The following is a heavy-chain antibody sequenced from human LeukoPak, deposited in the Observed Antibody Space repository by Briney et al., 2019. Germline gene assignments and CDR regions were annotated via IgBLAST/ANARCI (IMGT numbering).Heavy chain of an antibody. Sequence: GGSLRLSCAASGFTFSSYSMNWVRQAPGKGLEWVSSISSSSSYIYYADSVKGRFTISRDNAKNSLYLQMNSLRAEDTAVYYCARDPRRAYYYDSSGYFYWGQGTLVTVSS. V-gene: IGHV3-21*01. CDR3: ARDPRRAYYYDSSGYFY. CDR2: ISSSSSYI. CDR1: GFTFSSYS. D-gene: IGHD3-22*01. J-gene: IGHJ4*02.